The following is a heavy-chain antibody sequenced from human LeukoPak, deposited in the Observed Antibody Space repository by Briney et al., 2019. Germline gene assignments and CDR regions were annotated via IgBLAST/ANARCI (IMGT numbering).Heavy chain of an antibody. J-gene: IGHJ4*02. CDR1: GFTFSSYS. Sequence: GGSLRLSCAASGFTFSSYSMNWVRQAPGKGLEWVSSISSSSSYIYYADSVKGRFTISRDNAKNSLYLQMNSLRAEDTAVYYCARGRNSLQIAVVLDYWGQGTLVTVSS. CDR2: ISSSSSYI. D-gene: IGHD3-22*01. CDR3: ARGRNSLQIAVVLDY. V-gene: IGHV3-21*01.